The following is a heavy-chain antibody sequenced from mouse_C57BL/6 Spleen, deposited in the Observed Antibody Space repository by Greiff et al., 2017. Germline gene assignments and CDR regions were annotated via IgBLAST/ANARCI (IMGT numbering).Heavy chain of an antibody. V-gene: IGHV14-4*01. CDR3: TQRQLRFDY. CDR2: IDPENGDT. D-gene: IGHD3-2*01. CDR1: GFNIKDDY. J-gene: IGHJ2*01. Sequence: VQLQQSGAELVRPGASVKLSCTASGFNIKDDYMHWVKQRPEQGLEWIGWIDPENGDTEYASKFQGKATITADPSSNTTYLQLSSLTSEDTAVYYCTQRQLRFDYWGQGTTLTVSS.